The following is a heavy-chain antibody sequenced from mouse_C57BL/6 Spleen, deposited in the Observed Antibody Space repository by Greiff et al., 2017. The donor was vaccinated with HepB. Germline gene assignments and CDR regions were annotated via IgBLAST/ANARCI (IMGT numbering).Heavy chain of an antibody. V-gene: IGHV1-74*01. Sequence: QVQLKQPGAELVKPGASVKVSCKASGYTFTSYWMHWVKQRPGQGLEWIGRIHPSDSDTNYTQKFKGKATLTVDKSSSTAYMQLSSLTSEDSAVYYCAMGFTTAVAVGYWGQGTTLTVSS. J-gene: IGHJ2*01. CDR1: GYTFTSYW. CDR2: IHPSDSDT. CDR3: AMGFTTAVAVGY. D-gene: IGHD1-1*01.